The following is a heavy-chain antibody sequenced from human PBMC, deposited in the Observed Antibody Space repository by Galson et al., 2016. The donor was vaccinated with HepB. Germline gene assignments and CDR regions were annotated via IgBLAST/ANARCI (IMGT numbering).Heavy chain of an antibody. V-gene: IGHV4-61*02. J-gene: IGHJ5*02. CDR2: IYPSGTT. CDR1: GASVSSSTYS. Sequence: QVQLQESGPGLVKPSQTLSLTCTVSGASVSSSTYSWTWIRQPAGKALEWIGRIYPSGTTDSNSSLKSRLTMSLETSRNQFSLKLTSVTTADPARYFWSRGTHYALADQWGQGTLVRVST. D-gene: IGHD3-16*01. CDR3: SRGTHYALADQ.